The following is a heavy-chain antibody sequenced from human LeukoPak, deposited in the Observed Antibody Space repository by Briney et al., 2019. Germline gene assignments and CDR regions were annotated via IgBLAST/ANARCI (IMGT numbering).Heavy chain of an antibody. V-gene: IGHV3-23*01. Sequence: GGSLRFSCAGSGFTFSNHSMSWVRQAPGKGREWLSSISGSGGSAYYADPVKGRFTISRDNSKNTLYLQMNSLRAEDTAVYYCAKGAYVGGSSGYYPIWGQGTMVTVSS. CDR2: ISGSGGSA. D-gene: IGHD3-22*01. CDR1: GFTFSNHS. J-gene: IGHJ3*01. CDR3: AKGAYVGGSSGYYPI.